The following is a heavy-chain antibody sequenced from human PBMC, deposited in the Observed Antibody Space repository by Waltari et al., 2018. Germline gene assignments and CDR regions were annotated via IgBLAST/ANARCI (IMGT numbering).Heavy chain of an antibody. CDR2: INQDGSKK. D-gene: IGHD1-26*01. V-gene: IGHV3-7*01. Sequence: EVQLVESGGGLVEPGGSLRLSCVACGFSFSTTWMSWVRQAPGKGLEWVADINQDGSKKYYMGSMKGRFTISRDNAKSSVYLEMNSLRGDDTAVYYCARDWEGERPNFDYWGQGILVTVSS. CDR3: ARDWEGERPNFDY. J-gene: IGHJ4*02. CDR1: GFSFSTTW.